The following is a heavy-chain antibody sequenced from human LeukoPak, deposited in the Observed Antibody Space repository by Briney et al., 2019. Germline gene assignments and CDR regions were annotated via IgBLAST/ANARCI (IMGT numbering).Heavy chain of an antibody. V-gene: IGHV4-4*07. CDR2: IYTSGST. CDR1: GGSISSYY. Sequence: SETLSLTCTVSGGSISSYYWSWIRQPAGKGLEWIGRIYTSGSTNYNPSLKSRVTMSVDTSKNQFSLKLSSVTAADTAVYYCARYYDFWSGYPAVPNWFDPWGQGTLVTVSS. CDR3: ARYYDFWSGYPAVPNWFDP. D-gene: IGHD3-3*01. J-gene: IGHJ5*02.